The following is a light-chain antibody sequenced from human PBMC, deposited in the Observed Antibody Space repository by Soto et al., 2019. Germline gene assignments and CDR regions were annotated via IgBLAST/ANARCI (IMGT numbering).Light chain of an antibody. CDR2: EVN. CDR3: CSYAGSGNV. Sequence: QSALTQPPSASGSPGQSVAISCTGTSSDVGGYNYVSWYQQHPGKAPKLMIYEVNKRPSGVPDRFSGSRSGNTASLTVSGLQAEDEADYYSCSYAGSGNVFGPGTKLTVL. V-gene: IGLV2-8*01. J-gene: IGLJ1*01. CDR1: SSDVGGYNY.